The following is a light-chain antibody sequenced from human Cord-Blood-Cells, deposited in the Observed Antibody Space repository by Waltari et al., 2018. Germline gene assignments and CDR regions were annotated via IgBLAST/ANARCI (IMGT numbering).Light chain of an antibody. CDR1: QDISNY. CDR2: DAS. Sequence: DIQMTQSPSSLSASVGDRVTITCQASQDISNYLNWYQQKPGKAPKLVIYDASNLETGVPSRFSGSGSGTDFTFTISSLQPEDIATYYCQQYDNLPYTFGQGTKLEIK. CDR3: QQYDNLPYT. J-gene: IGKJ2*01. V-gene: IGKV1-33*01.